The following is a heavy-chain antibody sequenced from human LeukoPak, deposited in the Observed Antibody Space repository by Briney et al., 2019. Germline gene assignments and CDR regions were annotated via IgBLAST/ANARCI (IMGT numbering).Heavy chain of an antibody. CDR3: ARDLGIAVAGTDLVGY. D-gene: IGHD6-19*01. J-gene: IGHJ4*02. CDR1: GGSISSYY. CDR2: IYTSGST. V-gene: IGHV4-4*07. Sequence: PSETLSLTCTVSGGSISSYYWSWIRQPAGKGLEWIGRIYTSGSTSYNPSLKSRVTMSVDTSKNQFSLKLSSVTAADTAVYYCARDLGIAVAGTDLVGYWGQGTLVTVSS.